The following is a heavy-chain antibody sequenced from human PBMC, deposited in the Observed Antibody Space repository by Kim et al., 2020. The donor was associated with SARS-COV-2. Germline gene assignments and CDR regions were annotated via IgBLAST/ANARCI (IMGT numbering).Heavy chain of an antibody. V-gene: IGHV3-21*04. J-gene: IGHJ6*03. CDR3: ARNGRFCFGDTCFYYCY. CDR2: ISSNSANM. CDR1: GFTFSTYA. Sequence: GGSLRLSCAASGFTFSTYAMNLVRLAPGKGLEWVSSISSNSANMYYAYAVKGRFTISRDNAENSLYLQMESLRAEDTAKYNCARNGRFCFGDTCFYYCY. D-gene: IGHD2-21*01.